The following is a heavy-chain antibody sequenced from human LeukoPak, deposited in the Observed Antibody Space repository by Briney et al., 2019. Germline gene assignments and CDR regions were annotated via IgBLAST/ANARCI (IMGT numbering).Heavy chain of an antibody. CDR3: ARDHMRGYIFMDV. Sequence: GGSLRLSCAASGFTLTTNYMTWVRQAPGKGLEWVLVIYISGNTYYTDSVKGRFTISRDNSKNTLYLQMNSLRPEDTAVYYCARDHMRGYIFMDVWGKGTTVTVSS. V-gene: IGHV3-66*03. J-gene: IGHJ6*03. CDR2: IYISGNT. D-gene: IGHD3-3*01. CDR1: GFTLTTNY.